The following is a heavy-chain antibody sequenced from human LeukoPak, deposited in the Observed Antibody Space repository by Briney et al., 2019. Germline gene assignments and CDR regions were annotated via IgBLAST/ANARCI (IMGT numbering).Heavy chain of an antibody. J-gene: IGHJ4*02. V-gene: IGHV3-33*01. Sequence: GGSLRLSCAASGFSFSSYGMHWVRQAPGKGLEWVAAIWYDGSNGYYEDSVKGRFTISRDNSKNTVYLQMDSLRVEDTAVYYCARPPQQRVWFFDDWGQGTLVTVSS. D-gene: IGHD6-13*01. CDR3: ARPPQQRVWFFDD. CDR2: IWYDGSNG. CDR1: GFSFSSYG.